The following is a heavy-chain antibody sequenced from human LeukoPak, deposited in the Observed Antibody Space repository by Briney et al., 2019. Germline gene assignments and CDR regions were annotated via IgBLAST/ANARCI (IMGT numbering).Heavy chain of an antibody. Sequence: VGSLRLSCAASGFTFSSYAMSWVRQAPGKGLEWVSAISGSGGSTYYADSVKGRFTISRDNSKNTLYLQMNSLRAEDTAVYYCAKDRGSYRYWTLGYWGQGTLVTVSS. D-gene: IGHD3-16*02. CDR2: ISGSGGST. V-gene: IGHV3-23*01. CDR3: AKDRGSYRYWTLGY. J-gene: IGHJ4*02. CDR1: GFTFSSYA.